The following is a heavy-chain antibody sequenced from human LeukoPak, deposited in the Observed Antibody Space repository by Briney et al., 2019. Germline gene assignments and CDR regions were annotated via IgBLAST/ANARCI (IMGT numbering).Heavy chain of an antibody. CDR1: GVSISSYY. V-gene: IGHV4-59*01. J-gene: IGHJ4*02. CDR2: IYYSGST. CDR3: ARWFGGVIN. Sequence: PSETLSLTCTVSGVSISSYYWSWIRQPPGKGLEWIGYIYYSGSTNYNPSLKSRVTISVDTSKNQFSLKLSSVTAADTAVYYCARWFGGVINWGQGTLVTVSS. D-gene: IGHD3-16*02.